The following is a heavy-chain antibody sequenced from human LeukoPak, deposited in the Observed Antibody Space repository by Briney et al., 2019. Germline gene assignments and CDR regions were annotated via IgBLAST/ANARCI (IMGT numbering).Heavy chain of an antibody. J-gene: IGHJ4*02. V-gene: IGHV3-23*01. D-gene: IGHD3/OR15-3a*01. CDR3: AKRGVVIRVILVGFHKEAYYFES. CDR1: GITLSNYG. CDR2: ISDSGGST. Sequence: GGSLRLSCAVSGITLSNYGMSWVRQAPGKGLEWVAGISDSGGSTKYADSVKGRCTIARGNRKNTLYLQMNSLRAEDTAVYFCAKRGVVIRVILVGFHKEAYYFESWGQGALVTVSS.